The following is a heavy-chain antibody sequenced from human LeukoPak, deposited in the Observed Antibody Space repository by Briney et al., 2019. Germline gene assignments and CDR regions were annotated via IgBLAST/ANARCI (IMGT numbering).Heavy chain of an antibody. V-gene: IGHV1-18*01. CDR2: ISVYNGNT. Sequence: GASVKVSCKASGYTFTNYGITWVRQAPGQGLEWMGWISVYNGNTNYAQKLQGRVTMTTDTSTSTAYMELRSLRSDDTAVYYCARDYYGSGSYSLFSGRFYYWGQGTLVTVSS. D-gene: IGHD3-10*01. J-gene: IGHJ4*02. CDR1: GYTFTNYG. CDR3: ARDYYGSGSYSLFSGRFYY.